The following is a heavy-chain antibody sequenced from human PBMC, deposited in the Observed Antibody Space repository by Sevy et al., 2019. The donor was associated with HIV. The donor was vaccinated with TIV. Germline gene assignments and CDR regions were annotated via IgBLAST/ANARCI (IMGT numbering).Heavy chain of an antibody. J-gene: IGHJ6*02. CDR2: IYYSGST. CDR3: AWALQDYYYGMDV. CDR1: GDSISSYY. Sequence: SETLSLTCTVSGDSISSYYWSWIRQPPGKGLEWVGYIYYSGSTNYNPSLKSRVAISKDTSKNQYSLKLSSVTAADTAVYYCAWALQDYYYGMDVWGQGTTVTVSS. V-gene: IGHV4-59*01.